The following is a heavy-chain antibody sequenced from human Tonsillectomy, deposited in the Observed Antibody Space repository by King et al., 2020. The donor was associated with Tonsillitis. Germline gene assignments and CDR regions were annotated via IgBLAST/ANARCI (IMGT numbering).Heavy chain of an antibody. J-gene: IGHJ4*02. CDR1: GFTFDDYA. CDR2: ISWNSGSI. Sequence: VQLVESGGGLVQPGRSLRLSCAASGFTFDDYAMHWVRQAPGKGLEWVSGISWNSGSIGYADSVKGRFTISRDNAKNSLYLLMNSLRAEDTALYYCAKDTRCSGGSCYTFDYWGQGTLVTVSS. CDR3: AKDTRCSGGSCYTFDY. D-gene: IGHD2-15*01. V-gene: IGHV3-9*01.